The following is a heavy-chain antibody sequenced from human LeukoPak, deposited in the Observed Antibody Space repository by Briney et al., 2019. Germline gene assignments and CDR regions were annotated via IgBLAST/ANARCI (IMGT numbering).Heavy chain of an antibody. D-gene: IGHD4-11*01. CDR1: GFTFSTYA. V-gene: IGHV3-23*01. CDR3: AKRIGRVGPTSSHYLES. Sequence: GGSLRLSCAASGFTFSTYAMSWVRQAPGKGLEWVSTFAISGNTYYADSVKGRFTISRDNSKNTLSLQMNSLRAEGTAVYYCAKRIGRVGPTSSHYLESWGQGTLVTVSS. J-gene: IGHJ4*02. CDR2: FAISGNT.